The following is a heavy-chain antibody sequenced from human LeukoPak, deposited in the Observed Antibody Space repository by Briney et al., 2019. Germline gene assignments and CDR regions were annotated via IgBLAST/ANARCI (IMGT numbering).Heavy chain of an antibody. CDR3: ARDSSIYFGSGGITGALDV. CDR1: GFTFRSFS. CDR2: ISSSGSFI. J-gene: IGHJ3*01. D-gene: IGHD3-10*01. V-gene: IGHV3-21*01. Sequence: GGSLRLSCAASGFTFRSFSMNWVRQAPGKGLEWVSSISSSGSFIFYADSVKGRFTISRDNAENSLYLQMNNLRAEDTAVYYCARDSSIYFGSGGITGALDVWGQGTMAPVSS.